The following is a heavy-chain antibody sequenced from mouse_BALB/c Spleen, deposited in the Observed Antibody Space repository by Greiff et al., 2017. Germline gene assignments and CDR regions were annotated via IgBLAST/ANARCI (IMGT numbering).Heavy chain of an antibody. J-gene: IGHJ4*01. CDR1: GISITTGNYR. CDR2: IYYSGTI. CDR3: ARESPDGAMDY. V-gene: IGHV3-5*02. Sequence: EVQVVESGPGLVKPSQTVSLTCTVTGISITTGNYRWSWIRQFPGNKLEWIGYIYYSGTITYNPSLTSRTTITRDTSKNQFFLEMNSLTAEDTATYYCARESPDGAMDYWGQGTSVTVSS.